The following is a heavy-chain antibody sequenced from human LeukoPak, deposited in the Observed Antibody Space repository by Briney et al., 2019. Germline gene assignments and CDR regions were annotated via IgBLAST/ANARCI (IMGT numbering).Heavy chain of an antibody. V-gene: IGHV1-2*02. CDR3: ALLGYYGSGSRSP. CDR2: INPNSGGA. CDR1: GYTFTGYY. Sequence: ASVKDSCKASGYTFTGYYMHWVRQAPGQGLEWMGWINPNSGGANYAQKFQGGVTMTRDTSISTAYMELSRLRSDDTAVYYCALLGYYGSGSRSPWGQGTLVTVSS. J-gene: IGHJ5*02. D-gene: IGHD3-10*01.